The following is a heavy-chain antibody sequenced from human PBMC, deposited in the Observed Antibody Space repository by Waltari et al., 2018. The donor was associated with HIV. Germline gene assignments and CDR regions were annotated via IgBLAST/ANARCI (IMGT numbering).Heavy chain of an antibody. CDR3: ASIAYCGGDCYPRGMDV. J-gene: IGHJ6*02. D-gene: IGHD2-21*02. Sequence: EVQLVESGGGLVQPGGSLRLSCADSGFTVSSHYLRWVRQAPGKGLEWVSVIYSGGSTYYADSVKGRFTISRDNSKNTLYLQMNSLRAEDTAVYYCASIAYCGGDCYPRGMDVWGQGTTVTVSS. V-gene: IGHV3-66*01. CDR2: IYSGGST. CDR1: GFTVSSHY.